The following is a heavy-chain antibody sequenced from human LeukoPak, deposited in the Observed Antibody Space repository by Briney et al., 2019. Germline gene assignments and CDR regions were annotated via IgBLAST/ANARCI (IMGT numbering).Heavy chain of an antibody. CDR2: INAYNGNT. CDR3: ARRQGTTLSFDY. Sequence: ASVKVSCKASGYTFNTYGFSWVRQAPGQGLEWMGWINAYNGNTNYAQKLQGRVTVTTETSTSTAYMVLRSLRSDDTAVYYCARRQGTTLSFDYWGQGTLVTVSS. D-gene: IGHD1-1*01. CDR1: GYTFNTYG. V-gene: IGHV1-18*01. J-gene: IGHJ4*02.